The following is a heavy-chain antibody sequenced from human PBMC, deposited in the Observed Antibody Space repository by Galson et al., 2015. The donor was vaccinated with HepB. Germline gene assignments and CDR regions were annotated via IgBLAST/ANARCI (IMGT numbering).Heavy chain of an antibody. CDR3: AKDGTYYDYGDSYFDS. CDR2: ISASGIST. V-gene: IGHV3-23*01. CDR1: GFTFNTYA. Sequence: SLRLSCAASGFTFNTYAMNWVRQAPGKGLEWVSAISASGISTYYADSVRGRFTISRDNSKNALYLQMDIVEAEDTAIYYCAKDGTYYDYGDSYFDSRGQGALVSVST. D-gene: IGHD4-17*01. J-gene: IGHJ4*02.